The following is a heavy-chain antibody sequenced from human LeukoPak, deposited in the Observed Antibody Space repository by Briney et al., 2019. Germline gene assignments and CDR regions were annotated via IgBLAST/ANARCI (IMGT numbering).Heavy chain of an antibody. CDR2: IHYSGNC. Sequence: SETLSLTCTVSGGSISSDTSYWGWIRQSPGKGLEWIGSIHYSGNCYYNPSLKSRVTIFVDTSRDKFSLDLYSVTAADTALYYCARHISANTGYFDSCGQGTLVTVSS. CDR3: ARHISANTGYFDS. CDR1: GGSISSDTSY. J-gene: IGHJ4*02. V-gene: IGHV4-39*01. D-gene: IGHD4/OR15-4a*01.